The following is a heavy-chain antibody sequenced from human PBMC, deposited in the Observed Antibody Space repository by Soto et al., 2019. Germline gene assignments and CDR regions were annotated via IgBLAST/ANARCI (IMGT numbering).Heavy chain of an antibody. CDR1: GGSFSNYY. CDR2: INHSGST. CDR3: ARDQDYGDPGDGMDV. Sequence: QVQLQQWVAGLLKPSETLSLTCAVYGGSFSNYYWSWIRQPPGKGLEWIGEINHSGSTNYNPSLRRRVNISVDTSKNQFSLKLSSVTAADTAMYYCARDQDYGDPGDGMDVWGQGTTVTVSS. D-gene: IGHD4-17*01. V-gene: IGHV4-34*01. J-gene: IGHJ6*02.